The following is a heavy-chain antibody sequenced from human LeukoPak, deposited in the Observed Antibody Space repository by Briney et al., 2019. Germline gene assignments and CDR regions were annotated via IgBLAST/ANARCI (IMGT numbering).Heavy chain of an antibody. CDR3: VRDSYSNYFDY. CDR1: EFTFSSYS. V-gene: IGHV3-48*01. J-gene: IGHJ4*02. D-gene: IGHD4-11*01. CDR2: ITNSGNSK. Sequence: GGSLRLSCAASEFTFSSYSMNWVRQAPGKGLEWVSYITNSGNSKSYADSVKGRFTISRDNTKNSLYLQMNGLRAEDTAVYYCVRDSYSNYFDYWGQGTLVTVSS.